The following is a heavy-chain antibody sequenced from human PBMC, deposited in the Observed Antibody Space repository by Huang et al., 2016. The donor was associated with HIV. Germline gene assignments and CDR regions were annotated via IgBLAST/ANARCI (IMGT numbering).Heavy chain of an antibody. CDR3: AKGSGHFDS. D-gene: IGHD2-8*02. Sequence: SSYGIHWVRQAPGKGLEWVAFSSYDGNGRSYAGSVKGPFSISRQNSKSTVSLQMNSLRVEDSGVYFCAKGSGHFDSWGQGTLVTVSP. CDR1: SSYG. CDR2: SSYDGNGR. J-gene: IGHJ5*01. V-gene: IGHV3-30*02.